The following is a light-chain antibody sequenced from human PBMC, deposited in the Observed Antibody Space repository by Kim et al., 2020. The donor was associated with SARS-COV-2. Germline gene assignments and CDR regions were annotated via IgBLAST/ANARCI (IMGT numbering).Light chain of an antibody. Sequence: QLVLTQSSSASASLGSSVKLTCTLNSGHSSYIIAWHQQQPGKAPRYLMTVEDVGSFIKGSGVPDRFSGSSSGADRYLIISNLQSEDEADYYCETWDRNTQVFGGGTKVTVL. CDR2: VEDVGSF. J-gene: IGLJ3*02. V-gene: IGLV4-60*03. CDR3: ETWDRNTQV. CDR1: SGHSSYI.